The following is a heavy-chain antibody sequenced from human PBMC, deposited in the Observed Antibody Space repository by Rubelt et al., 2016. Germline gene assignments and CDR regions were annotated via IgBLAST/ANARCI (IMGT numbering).Heavy chain of an antibody. Sequence: GKGLEWIGSIYYSGSTYYNPSLKSRVTISVDTSKNQFSLKLSSVTAADTAVYYCARVILFEYYDFWSGYSRGTCYFDYWGQGTLVTVSS. V-gene: IGHV4-39*01. D-gene: IGHD3-3*01. J-gene: IGHJ4*02. CDR3: ARVILFEYYDFWSGYSRGTCYFDY. CDR2: IYYSGST.